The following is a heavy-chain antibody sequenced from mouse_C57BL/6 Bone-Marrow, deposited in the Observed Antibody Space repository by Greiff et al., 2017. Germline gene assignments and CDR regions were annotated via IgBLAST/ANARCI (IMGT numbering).Heavy chain of an antibody. D-gene: IGHD1-1*01. CDR1: GYSFTGYY. CDR3: ARWITTVVASFDY. V-gene: IGHV1-42*01. CDR2: INPSTGGT. J-gene: IGHJ2*01. Sequence: EVQLQQSGPELVKPGASVKISCKASGYSFTGYYMNWVKQSPEKSLEWIGEINPSTGGTTYNQKFKAKATLTVDKSSSTAYMQLKSLTSEDSAVYYCARWITTVVASFDYWGQGTTLTVSS.